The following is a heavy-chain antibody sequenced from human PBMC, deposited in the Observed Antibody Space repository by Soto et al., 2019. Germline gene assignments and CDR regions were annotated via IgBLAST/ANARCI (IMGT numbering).Heavy chain of an antibody. CDR3: ARDSIAARPGWFDP. CDR2: IKQDGSEK. D-gene: IGHD6-6*01. V-gene: IGHV3-7*01. CDR1: GFTFSSYW. J-gene: IGHJ5*02. Sequence: AGGFLRLPCADSGFTFSSYWRSWVRQAPGTGLEWVANIKQDGSEKYYVDYVKGRFTISRDNAKNSLYLQMNSLRAEDTAVYCCARDSIAARPGWFDPWGQGTLVTVSS.